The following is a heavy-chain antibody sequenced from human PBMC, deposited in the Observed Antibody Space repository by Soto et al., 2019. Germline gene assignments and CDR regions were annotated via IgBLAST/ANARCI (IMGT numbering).Heavy chain of an antibody. CDR3: ARTPEMATIFMFDY. Sequence: SVTVSCKASGGTFSSYAISWVRQAPGQGLEWMGGIIPIFGTANYAQKFQGRVTITADESTSTAYMEPSSLRSEDTAVYYCARTPEMATIFMFDYWGQGTLVTVSS. J-gene: IGHJ4*02. V-gene: IGHV1-69*13. CDR1: GGTFSSYA. D-gene: IGHD5-12*01. CDR2: IIPIFGTA.